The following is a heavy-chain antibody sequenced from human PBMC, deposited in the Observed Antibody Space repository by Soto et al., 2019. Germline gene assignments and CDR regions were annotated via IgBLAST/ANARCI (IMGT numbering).Heavy chain of an antibody. Sequence: LETLSLTCTVSGGSISSYYWSWIRQPPGKGLEWIGYIYYSGSTNYNPSLKSRVTISVDTSKNQFSLKLSSVTAADTAVYYCARGSRGCISTSCRDLNRNYYCYGMDVWRQGTTVTVSS. J-gene: IGHJ6*02. CDR1: GGSISSYY. D-gene: IGHD2-2*01. V-gene: IGHV4-59*12. CDR2: IYYSGST. CDR3: ARGSRGCISTSCRDLNRNYYCYGMDV.